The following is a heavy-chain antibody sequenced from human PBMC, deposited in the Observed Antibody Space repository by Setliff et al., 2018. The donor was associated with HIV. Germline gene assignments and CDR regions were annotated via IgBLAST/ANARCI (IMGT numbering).Heavy chain of an antibody. D-gene: IGHD3-16*01. V-gene: IGHV4-31*03. CDR3: ARGILAYHFDY. CDR2: IYNTGST. J-gene: IGHJ4*02. Sequence: ASETLSLTCTVSGGSISRGSYYWTWIRQHPGKGLECIGYIYNTGSTYHSPSLESRVTISIDTSKNQFSLKLSSVTAADTAVYYCARGILAYHFDYWGQGTLVTVSS. CDR1: GGSISRGSYY.